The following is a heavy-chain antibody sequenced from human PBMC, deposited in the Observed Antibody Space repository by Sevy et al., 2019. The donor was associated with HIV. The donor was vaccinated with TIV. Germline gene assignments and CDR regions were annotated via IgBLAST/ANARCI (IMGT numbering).Heavy chain of an antibody. CDR1: GHTFSDYY. V-gene: IGHV1-2*02. CDR3: ATEYSYDY. D-gene: IGHD4-4*01. CDR2: LNSNSGAI. Sequence: ASVKVSCKASGHTFSDYYIQWVRQAPGQGLEWMGWLNSNSGAISYAQKFQGRVTMTSDTSISTVYMELSRLRSDDTAVYYCATEYSYDYWGQGTLVTVSS. J-gene: IGHJ4*02.